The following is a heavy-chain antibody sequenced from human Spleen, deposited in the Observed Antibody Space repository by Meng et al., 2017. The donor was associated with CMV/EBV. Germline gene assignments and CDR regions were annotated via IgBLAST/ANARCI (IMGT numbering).Heavy chain of an antibody. D-gene: IGHD2-2*01. J-gene: IGHJ4*02. CDR2: ISDSGGT. Sequence: SETLSLTCTVSGGSISSYYWSWIRQSPGKGLEWIGEISDSGGTYSNWSLKSRVSMSVDTSKNQFSLKLSSVTAADTAIYYCARGGNEDVVVEPAFFFDYWGQGALVTVSS. V-gene: IGHV4-34*01. CDR1: GGSISSYY. CDR3: ARGGNEDVVVEPAFFFDY.